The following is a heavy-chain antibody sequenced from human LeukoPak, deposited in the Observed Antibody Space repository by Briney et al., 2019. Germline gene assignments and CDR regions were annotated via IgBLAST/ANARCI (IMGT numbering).Heavy chain of an antibody. Sequence: GGSLRLSCAASGFTFSSYAMSWVRQAPGKGLEWVSAISGSGGSTYYADSVKGRFTISRDDSNNMAYLQMDSLKNEDTAVYYCTREDWDFDSWGQGTPVSVSS. J-gene: IGHJ4*02. CDR2: ISGSGGST. V-gene: IGHV3-23*01. D-gene: IGHD3/OR15-3a*01. CDR3: TREDWDFDS. CDR1: GFTFSSYA.